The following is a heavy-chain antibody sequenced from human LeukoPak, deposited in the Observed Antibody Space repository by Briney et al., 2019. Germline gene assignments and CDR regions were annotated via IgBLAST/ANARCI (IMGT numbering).Heavy chain of an antibody. V-gene: IGHV3-48*02. Sequence: GGSRSLSWAASEFTFGGYSMNWFRQAPGKGREWVSYIRSSGYPIHYADSVKGRFTISRDNAKSSVYLQMNSLRDEDTAVYYCAKGDGDSCYSSFDYWGQGTLVTVSS. CDR2: IRSSGYPI. CDR1: EFTFGGYS. D-gene: IGHD2-15*01. CDR3: AKGDGDSCYSSFDY. J-gene: IGHJ4*02.